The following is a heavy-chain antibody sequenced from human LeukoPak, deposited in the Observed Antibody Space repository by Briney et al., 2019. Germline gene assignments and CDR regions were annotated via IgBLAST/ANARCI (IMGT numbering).Heavy chain of an antibody. D-gene: IGHD3-10*01. CDR3: ARSYSEYYYYYGMDV. CDR2: IYYSGST. V-gene: IGHV4-61*05. Sequence: PSETLSLTCTVSGGSISSSSYYWGWIRQPPGKGLEWIGYIYYSGSTNYNPSLKSRVTISVDTSKNQFSLKLSSVTAADTAVYYCARSYSEYYYYYGMDVWGQGTTVTVSS. CDR1: GGSISSSSYY. J-gene: IGHJ6*02.